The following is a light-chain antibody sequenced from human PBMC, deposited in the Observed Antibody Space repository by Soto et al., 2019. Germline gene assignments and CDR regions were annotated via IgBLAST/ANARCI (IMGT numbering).Light chain of an antibody. Sequence: VLTQSPGTLSLSPGERATLSCRASQSLGRNYLAWYQHKPGQAPRLLFSGASSRATGIPDRFGGSGSGTDFTLTISRLEPEDVAMYYCQQYDIAPRTFGQGTKVEIK. CDR1: QSLGRNY. CDR2: GAS. V-gene: IGKV3-20*01. CDR3: QQYDIAPRT. J-gene: IGKJ1*01.